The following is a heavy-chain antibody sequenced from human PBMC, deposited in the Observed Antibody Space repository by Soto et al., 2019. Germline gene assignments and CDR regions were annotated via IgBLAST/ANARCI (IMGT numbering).Heavy chain of an antibody. CDR1: GFTFSSYA. J-gene: IGHJ5*02. CDR3: AKDMENYDFWSGYYNTPSWFDP. CDR2: ISGSGGST. V-gene: IGHV3-23*01. Sequence: GGSLRLSCAASGFTFSSYAMSWVRQAPGKGLEWVSAISGSGGSTYYADSVKGRFTISRDNSKNTLYLQMNSLRAEDTAVYYCAKDMENYDFWSGYYNTPSWFDPWGQGTLVTVSS. D-gene: IGHD3-3*01.